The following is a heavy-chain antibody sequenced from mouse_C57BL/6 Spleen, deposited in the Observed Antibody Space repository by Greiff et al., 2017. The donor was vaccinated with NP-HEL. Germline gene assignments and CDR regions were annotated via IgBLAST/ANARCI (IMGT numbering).Heavy chain of an antibody. D-gene: IGHD6-1*01. Sequence: QVQLQQPGAELVRPGTSVKLSCKASGYTFTSYWMHWVKQRPGQGLEWIGVIDPSDSYTNYNQKFKGKATLTVDTSSSTAYMHLSSLTSEDSAVYYCATSGSWFAYWGQGTLVTVSA. CDR2: IDPSDSYT. CDR3: ATSGSWFAY. CDR1: GYTFTSYW. J-gene: IGHJ3*01. V-gene: IGHV1-59*01.